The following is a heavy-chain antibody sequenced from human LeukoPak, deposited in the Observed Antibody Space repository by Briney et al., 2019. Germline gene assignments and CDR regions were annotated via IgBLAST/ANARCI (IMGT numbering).Heavy chain of an antibody. Sequence: GGSLRLSCAASGFTFSTYSMNWVRQAPGKGLEWVSYISSSSTIYYADSVKGRFTISRDNAENSLYLQMNSLRAEDTAVYYCARDYYYYMDVWGKGPRSPSP. J-gene: IGHJ6*03. V-gene: IGHV3-48*01. CDR1: GFTFSTYS. CDR3: ARDYYYYMDV. CDR2: ISSSSTI.